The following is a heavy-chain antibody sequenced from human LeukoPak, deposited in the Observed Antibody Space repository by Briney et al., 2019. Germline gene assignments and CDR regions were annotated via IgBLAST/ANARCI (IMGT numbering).Heavy chain of an antibody. D-gene: IGHD4-17*01. CDR3: ASNGGEADYVGTFDY. Sequence: PGGSLRLSCAASGFTFSSYSMNWVRQAPGKGLEWVSSISSSSSYIYYADSVKGRFTISRDNAKNSLYLQMNSLRAEDTAVYYCASNGGEADYVGTFDYWGLGTLVTVSS. CDR1: GFTFSSYS. CDR2: ISSSSSYI. J-gene: IGHJ4*02. V-gene: IGHV3-21*01.